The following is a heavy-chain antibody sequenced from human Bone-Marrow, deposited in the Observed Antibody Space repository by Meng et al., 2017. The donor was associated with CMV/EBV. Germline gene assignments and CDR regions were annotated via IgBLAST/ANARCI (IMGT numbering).Heavy chain of an antibody. CDR2: INHSGST. Sequence: SETLSLTCAVSGGSFSGYYWSWIRQPPGKGLEWIGEINHSGSTNYNPSLKSRVTISVDTSKNQFSLKLSSVTAADTAVYYCARGVVGIAMEGEFDYWGQGARVTGSS. J-gene: IGHJ4*02. CDR1: GGSFSGYY. V-gene: IGHV4-34*01. CDR3: ARGVVGIAMEGEFDY. D-gene: IGHD2-21*01.